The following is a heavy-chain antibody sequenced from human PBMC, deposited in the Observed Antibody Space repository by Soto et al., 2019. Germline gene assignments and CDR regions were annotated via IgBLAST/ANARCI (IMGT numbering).Heavy chain of an antibody. CDR3: ARDTSHYFDH. Sequence: ASVKVSCKASGYTFITYGVTWVRQAPGQGLGWMGWITPYNGKTHYAQKFQDRVTMTTDTAATTAYMELRSLTSDDSAMYFCARDTSHYFDHWGQGILVTVSS. CDR2: ITPYNGKT. J-gene: IGHJ4*02. D-gene: IGHD2-2*01. V-gene: IGHV1-18*01. CDR1: GYTFITYG.